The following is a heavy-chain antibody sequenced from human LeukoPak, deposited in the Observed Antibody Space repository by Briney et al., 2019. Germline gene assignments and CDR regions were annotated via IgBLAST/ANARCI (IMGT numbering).Heavy chain of an antibody. CDR3: AREANKSPFDY. V-gene: IGHV3-53*01. Sequence: PGGSLRLSCLASGFTVSSNYMSWVRQAPGKGLEWVSVIYSGGSTYYADSVKGRFTISRDNSKNTLYLQMNSLRAEDTAVYYCAREANKSPFDYWGQGTLVTVSS. CDR1: GFTVSSNY. CDR2: IYSGGST. J-gene: IGHJ4*02. D-gene: IGHD2-8*01.